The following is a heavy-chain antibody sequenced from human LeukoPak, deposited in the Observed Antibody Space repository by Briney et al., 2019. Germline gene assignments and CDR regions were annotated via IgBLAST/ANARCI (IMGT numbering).Heavy chain of an antibody. CDR1: GYTLTELS. D-gene: IGHD1-26*01. J-gene: IGHJ3*02. V-gene: IGHV1-24*01. Sequence: ASVKVSCKVSGYTLTELSMHRVRQAPGKGLEWMGGFDPEDGETIYAQKFQGRVTMTEDTSTDTAYMELSSLRSEDTAVYYCAAYPGIVGPFDIWGQGTMVTVSS. CDR3: AAYPGIVGPFDI. CDR2: FDPEDGET.